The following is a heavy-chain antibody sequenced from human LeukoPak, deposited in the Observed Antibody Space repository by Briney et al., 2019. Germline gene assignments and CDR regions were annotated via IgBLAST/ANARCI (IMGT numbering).Heavy chain of an antibody. V-gene: IGHV4-30-2*01. CDR1: GGSISSGGYY. CDR2: IYHSGST. J-gene: IGHJ5*02. Sequence: SETLSLTCTVSGGSISSGGYYWSWIRQPPGKGLEWIGYIYHSGSTYYNPSLKSRVTISVDRSKNQFSLKLSSETAADTAVYYCAREVFSSSWYDGWFDPWGQGTLVTVSS. D-gene: IGHD6-13*01. CDR3: AREVFSSSWYDGWFDP.